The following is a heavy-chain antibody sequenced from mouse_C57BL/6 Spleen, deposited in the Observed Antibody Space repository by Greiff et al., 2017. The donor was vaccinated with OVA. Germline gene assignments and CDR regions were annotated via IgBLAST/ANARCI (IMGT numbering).Heavy chain of an antibody. CDR2: IYPGDGVT. CDR3: ARAPYYYAMDY. Sequence: QVQLQQSGAELVKPGASVKISCKASGYAFSSYWMNWVKQRPGKGLEWIGQIYPGDGVTNYNGKFKGKATLTADKSSSTAYMQLSSLTSEDSAVYFCARAPYYYAMDYWGQGTSVTVSS. V-gene: IGHV1-80*01. J-gene: IGHJ4*01. CDR1: GYAFSSYW.